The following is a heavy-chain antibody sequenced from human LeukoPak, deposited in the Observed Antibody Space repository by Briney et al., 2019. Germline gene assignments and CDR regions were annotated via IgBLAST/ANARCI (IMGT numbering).Heavy chain of an antibody. V-gene: IGHV3-48*04. J-gene: IGHJ2*01. CDR2: ISSSSSTI. D-gene: IGHD1-26*01. CDR1: GFTFSSYS. Sequence: GGSLRLSCAASGFTFSSYSMNWDRQAPGKGLEWVSYISSSSSTIYYADSVKGRFTISRDNAKNSLYLQMNSLTSEDTALYSCAKESEEEQLLGEAMFDHWGRGTLLTVSS. CDR3: AKESEEEQLLGEAMFDH.